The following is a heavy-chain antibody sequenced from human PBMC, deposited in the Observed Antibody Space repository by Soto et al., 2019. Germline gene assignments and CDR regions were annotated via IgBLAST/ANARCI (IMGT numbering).Heavy chain of an antibody. D-gene: IGHD5-12*01. J-gene: IGHJ3*02. Sequence: QLQLQESGPGLVKPSETLSLACTVSGGSISSSSYYWGWIRQPPGKGLEWIGSIYYSGSTYYNPSLKSRVTISVDTSKNQFSLKLSSATAADTAVYYCARESRWLPKGIDAFDIWGQGTMVTVSS. CDR1: GGSISSSSYY. CDR3: ARESRWLPKGIDAFDI. V-gene: IGHV4-39*02. CDR2: IYYSGST.